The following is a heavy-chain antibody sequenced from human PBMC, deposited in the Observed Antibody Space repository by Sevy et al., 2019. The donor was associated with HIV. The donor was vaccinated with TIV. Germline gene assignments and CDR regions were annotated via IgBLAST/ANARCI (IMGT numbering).Heavy chain of an antibody. Sequence: ASVKVSCKASGGTFSSYAISWVRQAPGQGLEWMGGIITIFGTANYAQKFQGRVTITADKSTSTAYMELSSLGSEDTAVYYCARERGLATTYFDYWGQGTLVTVSS. CDR1: GGTFSSYA. CDR3: ARERGLATTYFDY. J-gene: IGHJ4*02. D-gene: IGHD5-12*01. V-gene: IGHV1-69*06. CDR2: IITIFGTA.